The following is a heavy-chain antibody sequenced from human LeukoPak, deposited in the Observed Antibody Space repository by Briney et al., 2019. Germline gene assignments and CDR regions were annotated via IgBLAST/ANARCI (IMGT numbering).Heavy chain of an antibody. V-gene: IGHV3-7*01. J-gene: IGHJ4*02. CDR2: IKEDGSDK. CDR3: AKGGHYNFDY. CDR1: GFTFSTYW. D-gene: IGHD4-11*01. Sequence: GGSLRLACAASGFTFSTYWMKWVRQAPGKGLEWVASIKEDGSDKYYVDSVKGRFSISRDNAKNSLYLQMNSLRTEDTAVYYCAKGGHYNFDYWGQGTLVTVSS.